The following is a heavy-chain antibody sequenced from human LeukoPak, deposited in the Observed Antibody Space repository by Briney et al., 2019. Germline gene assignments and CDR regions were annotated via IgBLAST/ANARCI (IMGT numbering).Heavy chain of an antibody. CDR2: IYYIGST. Sequence: SETLSLTCTVSGGSLSTNYWSWIRQPPGKGLEWIGYIYYIGSTNYNPSLKSRVTISIDTSKNQFSLKLSSVTAADTAVYYCARDLVTVTKGFDIWGQGTMVSVSS. D-gene: IGHD4-17*01. CDR1: GGSLSTNY. V-gene: IGHV4-59*01. CDR3: ARDLVTVTKGFDI. J-gene: IGHJ3*02.